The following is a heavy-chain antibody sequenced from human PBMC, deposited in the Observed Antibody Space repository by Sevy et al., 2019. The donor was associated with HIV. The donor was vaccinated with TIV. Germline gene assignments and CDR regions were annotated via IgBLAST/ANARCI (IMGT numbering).Heavy chain of an antibody. CDR2: ISSSGSTI. CDR3: ARDAEGRFVVVPEYYFDY. Sequence: GGSLRLSCAASGFTFSSYEMNWVRQAPGKGLEWVSYISSSGSTIYYADSVKGRFTISRDNAKNSLYLQMNSLRAEDTAVYYCARDAEGRFVVVPEYYFDYWGQGTLVTVSS. D-gene: IGHD2-2*01. CDR1: GFTFSSYE. V-gene: IGHV3-48*03. J-gene: IGHJ4*02.